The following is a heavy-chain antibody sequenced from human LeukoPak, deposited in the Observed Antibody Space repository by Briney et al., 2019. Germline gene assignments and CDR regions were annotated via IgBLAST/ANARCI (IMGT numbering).Heavy chain of an antibody. J-gene: IGHJ6*03. CDR3: ATGLKTGTSYYYYMDV. CDR1: GGTFSVYA. Sequence: SVKVSFKASGGTFSVYAISWVRQAPGQGLEWMGGVIPIFGTANYAPKFQGRVTITADESTSTAYMELSSLREDTAVYYCATGLKTGTSYYYYMDVWGKGTTVTVSS. CDR2: VIPIFGTA. D-gene: IGHD1-1*01. V-gene: IGHV1-69*01.